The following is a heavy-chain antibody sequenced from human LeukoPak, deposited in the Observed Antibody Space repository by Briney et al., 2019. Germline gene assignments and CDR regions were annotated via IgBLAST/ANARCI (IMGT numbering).Heavy chain of an antibody. CDR2: IIPIFGTA. D-gene: IGHD5-12*01. CDR3: ARDIRSGYSGYDEGSV. CDR1: EGTFSSYA. Sequence: SVKVSCKASEGTFSSYAISWVRQALGQGLEWMGGIIPIFGTANYAQKFQGRVTITADESTSTAYMELSSLRSEDTAVYYCARDIRSGYSGYDEGSVWGQGTLVTVSS. J-gene: IGHJ4*02. V-gene: IGHV1-69*13.